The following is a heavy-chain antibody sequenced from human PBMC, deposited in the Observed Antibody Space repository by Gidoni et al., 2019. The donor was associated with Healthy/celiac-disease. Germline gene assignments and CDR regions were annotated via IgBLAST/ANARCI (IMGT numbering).Heavy chain of an antibody. CDR3: AKCRERDDYVWGSSYYYYYYGMDV. V-gene: IGHV3-23*01. Sequence: EVQLLESGGGLVQPGGSLRLSCAASGFTFSSYAMSWVRQAPGKGLEWVSAISGSGGSTYYADSVKGRFTISRDNSKNTLYLQMNSLRAEDTAVYYCAKCRERDDYVWGSSYYYYYYGMDVWAKGPRSPSP. D-gene: IGHD3-16*01. CDR2: ISGSGGST. CDR1: GFTFSSYA. J-gene: IGHJ6*02.